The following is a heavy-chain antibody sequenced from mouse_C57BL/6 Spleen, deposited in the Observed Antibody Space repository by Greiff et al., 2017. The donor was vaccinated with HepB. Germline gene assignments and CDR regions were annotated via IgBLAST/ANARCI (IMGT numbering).Heavy chain of an antibody. J-gene: IGHJ4*01. V-gene: IGHV2-2*01. Sequence: VKLQESGPGLVQPSQSLSITCTVSGFSLTSYGVHWVRQSPGKGLEWLGVIWSGGSTDYNAAFISRLSISKDNSKSQVFFKMNSLQADDTAIYYCARNPLDYYGSSYDYYAMDYWGQGTSVTVSS. D-gene: IGHD1-1*01. CDR1: GFSLTSYG. CDR3: ARNPLDYYGSSYDYYAMDY. CDR2: IWSGGST.